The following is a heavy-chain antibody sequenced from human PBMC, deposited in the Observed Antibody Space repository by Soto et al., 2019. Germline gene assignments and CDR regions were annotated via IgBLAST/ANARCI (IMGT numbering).Heavy chain of an antibody. J-gene: IGHJ6*02. Sequence: TSETLSLTCRVSGFPISSPYSWGWIRQPPGKGLEWIGSISHTGTTSYSPSLTSRVSISVDTSKNQVSLKLTSVTAADTAVYFCARVTMVIRDSDHFGVDVWGHGTTVTVSS. V-gene: IGHV4-38-2*02. CDR1: GFPISSPYS. CDR2: ISHTGTT. D-gene: IGHD4-17*01. CDR3: ARVTMVIRDSDHFGVDV.